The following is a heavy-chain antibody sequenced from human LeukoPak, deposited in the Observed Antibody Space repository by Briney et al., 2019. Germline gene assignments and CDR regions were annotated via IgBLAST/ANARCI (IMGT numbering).Heavy chain of an antibody. D-gene: IGHD5-24*01. Sequence: PSQTLSLTCDVYGGSISSGGYSWSWIRQPPGKGVEWIGYIYHSGSTYYNPSLKSRVTISVDTSKNQFSLKLSSVTAADTAVYYCARWLQLGGLDYWGQGTLVTVSS. J-gene: IGHJ4*02. V-gene: IGHV4-30-2*01. CDR3: ARWLQLGGLDY. CDR1: GGSISSGGYS. CDR2: IYHSGST.